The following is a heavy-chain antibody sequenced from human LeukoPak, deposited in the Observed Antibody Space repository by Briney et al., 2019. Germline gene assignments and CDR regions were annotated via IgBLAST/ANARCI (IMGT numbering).Heavy chain of an antibody. J-gene: IGHJ4*02. D-gene: IGHD6-19*01. CDR1: GGTFSSYA. CDR3: ATADSGWPRTPFDY. CDR2: IIPILGIA. V-gene: IGHV1-69*04. Sequence: ASVKVSCKASGGTFSSYAISWVRQAPGQGLEWMGRIIPILGIANYAQKFQGRVTITADKPTTTAYMKLSSLRSEDTAVYYCATADSGWPRTPFDYWGQGTLVTVSS.